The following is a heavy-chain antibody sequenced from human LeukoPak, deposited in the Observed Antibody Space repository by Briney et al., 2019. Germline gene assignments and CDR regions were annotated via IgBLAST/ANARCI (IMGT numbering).Heavy chain of an antibody. V-gene: IGHV3-23*01. D-gene: IGHD2-2*02. Sequence: GGSLRLSCAASGFTFSNYAMSWVRQAPGKGLEWVSTISGNAGGTYYADSMRGRFTISRDNSKNTLYLQMNSLRAEDTAVFYCAKWARDCSSTSCYMRYWGQGTLVTVSS. CDR1: GFTFSNYA. CDR3: AKWARDCSSTSCYMRY. J-gene: IGHJ4*02. CDR2: ISGNAGGT.